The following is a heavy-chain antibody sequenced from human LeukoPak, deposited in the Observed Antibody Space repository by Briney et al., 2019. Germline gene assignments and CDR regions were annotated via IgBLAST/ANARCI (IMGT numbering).Heavy chain of an antibody. CDR1: GGTFSSYT. Sequence: SVKVSFKASGGTFSSYTISWVRQAPGQGLEWMARIIPILGIANYAQKFQGRVTITADKSTSTAYMELSSLRSEDTAVYYCARDGVGDFWSGYYIGYWGQGTLVTVSS. CDR3: ARDGVGDFWSGYYIGY. V-gene: IGHV1-69*04. CDR2: IIPILGIA. D-gene: IGHD3-3*01. J-gene: IGHJ4*02.